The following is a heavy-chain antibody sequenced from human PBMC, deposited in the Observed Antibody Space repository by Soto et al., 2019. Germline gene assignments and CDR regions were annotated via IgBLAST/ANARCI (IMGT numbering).Heavy chain of an antibody. CDR2: ISGSGGST. D-gene: IGHD1-26*01. Sequence: GSLNLSFAASGFTFSSYTMSLVRQAPGKGLEWVSAISGSGGSTYYADSVKGRFTISRDNSKNTLYLQMNSLRAEDTAVYYCAKGVGFQIFFDYSGQGTLVTVSS. J-gene: IGHJ4*02. V-gene: IGHV3-23*01. CDR3: AKGVGFQIFFDY. CDR1: GFTFSSYT.